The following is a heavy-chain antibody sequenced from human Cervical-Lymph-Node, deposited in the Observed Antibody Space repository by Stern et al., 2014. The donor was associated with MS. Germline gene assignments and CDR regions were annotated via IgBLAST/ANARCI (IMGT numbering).Heavy chain of an antibody. CDR2: IYPGDSDT. Sequence: EVQLVESGAEVKKPGESLKISCKGSGYSFTNYWIGWVRQMHGKGLEWMGVIYPGDSDTRYSPSFQGRVTISADKSISTAYLQWSSLKASDTAMYYCARHRQQTLYGMDVWGQGTTVTVSS. V-gene: IGHV5-51*01. CDR3: ARHRQQTLYGMDV. D-gene: IGHD6-13*01. CDR1: GYSFTNYW. J-gene: IGHJ6*02.